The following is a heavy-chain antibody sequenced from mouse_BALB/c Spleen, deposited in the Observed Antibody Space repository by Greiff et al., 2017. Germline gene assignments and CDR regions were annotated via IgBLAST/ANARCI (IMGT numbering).Heavy chain of an antibody. CDR2: ISSGGSYT. Sequence: EVNVVESGGGLVQPGGSLKLSCAASGFTFSSYTMSWVRQTPEKRLEWVATISSGGSYTYYPDSVKGRFTISRDNAKNTLYLQMSSLKSEDTAMYYCTREDYGNFLGYWGQGTLVTVSA. CDR3: TREDYGNFLGY. CDR1: GFTFSSYT. D-gene: IGHD2-1*01. J-gene: IGHJ3*01. V-gene: IGHV5-6-4*01.